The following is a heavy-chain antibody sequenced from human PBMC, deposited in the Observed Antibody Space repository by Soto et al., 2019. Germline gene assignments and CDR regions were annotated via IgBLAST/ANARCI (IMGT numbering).Heavy chain of an antibody. CDR1: GASIISGDHN. CDR2: IYYSWST. V-gene: IGHV4-30-4*01. CDR3: GSEADYDITGYSPLGY. Sequence: SETLSLTCTVSGASIISGDHNWSWIRQPPGKGLEWIGYIYYSWSTYYNPSLKSRVTISVDTSKSQSSLKLRSVTAADTALYYCGSEADYDITGYSPLGYWGLGTLVSVS. D-gene: IGHD3-22*01. J-gene: IGHJ4*02.